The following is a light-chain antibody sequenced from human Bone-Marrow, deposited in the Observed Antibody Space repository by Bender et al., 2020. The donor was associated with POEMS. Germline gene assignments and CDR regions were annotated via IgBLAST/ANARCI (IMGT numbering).Light chain of an antibody. Sequence: QTVVAQEPSFSVTPGGTVTLTCGLDYESVSTRYYPSWYQQTPGQAPRTLIFGTDSRSSGVPDRFSGSILGNKAALTITGAQTEDEGHYYCALYMGGGVSVFGGGTKLTVL. J-gene: IGLJ3*02. CDR1: YESVSTRYY. CDR3: ALYMGGGVSV. V-gene: IGLV8-61*01. CDR2: GTD.